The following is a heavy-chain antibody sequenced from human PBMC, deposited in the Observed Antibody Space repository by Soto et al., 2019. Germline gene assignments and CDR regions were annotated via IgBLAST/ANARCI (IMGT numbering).Heavy chain of an antibody. CDR3: ARDHPHSYGIYYFDY. CDR2: IYYSGTT. J-gene: IGHJ4*02. Sequence: SETLSLTCTVSGDSITSNSYFWAWIRQPPGKGLEWIGSIYYSGTTYYNPSLKSRVTISADTSKNQVSLKLTSVTAADTAVYYCARDHPHSYGIYYFDYWGQGTLVTVSS. CDR1: GDSITSNSYF. V-gene: IGHV4-39*07. D-gene: IGHD5-18*01.